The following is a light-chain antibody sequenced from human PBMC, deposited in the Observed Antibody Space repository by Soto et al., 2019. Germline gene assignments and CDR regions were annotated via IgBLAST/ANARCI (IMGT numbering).Light chain of an antibody. CDR2: QNS. V-gene: IGLV3-1*01. CDR1: KLGDKY. CDR3: QAWDSSTEV. Sequence: SYELTQPPSVSVFPGQTARITCSGDKLGDKYACWYQQKPGQSPVLVIYQNSKRPSGIFERFSGSNSGNTATLTISGTRAMDEADYYCQAWDSSTEVFGGGTKVTVL. J-gene: IGLJ2*01.